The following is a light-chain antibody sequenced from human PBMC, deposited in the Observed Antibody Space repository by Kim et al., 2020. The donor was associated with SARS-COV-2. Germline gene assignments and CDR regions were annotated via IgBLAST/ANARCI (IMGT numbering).Light chain of an antibody. CDR3: QVWDNGSDHIV. J-gene: IGLJ2*01. CDR2: HDT. V-gene: IGLV3-21*04. CDR1: NIGSKR. Sequence: TARMTCGGTNIGSKRVHWYRQMPGQAPVLVIYHDTDRPSGIPERLSGSKSGDTATLTISMVVAGDEADYYCQVWDNGSDHIVFGGGTQLTVL.